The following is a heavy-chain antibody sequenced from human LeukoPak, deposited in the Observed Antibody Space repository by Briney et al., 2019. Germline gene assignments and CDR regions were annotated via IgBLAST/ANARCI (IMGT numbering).Heavy chain of an antibody. Sequence: SVKVSCKASGGTFSSYAISWVRLAPGQGLEWMGRIIPIFGTANYAQKFQGRVTITTDESTSTAYMELSSLRSEDTAVYYCARGAFDYQDHYYYMDVWGKGTTVTVSS. J-gene: IGHJ6*03. CDR2: IIPIFGTA. D-gene: IGHD5-12*01. V-gene: IGHV1-69*05. CDR1: GGTFSSYA. CDR3: ARGAFDYQDHYYYMDV.